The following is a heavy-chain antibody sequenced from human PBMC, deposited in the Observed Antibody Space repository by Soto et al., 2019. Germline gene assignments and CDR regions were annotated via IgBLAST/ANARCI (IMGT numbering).Heavy chain of an antibody. V-gene: IGHV3-7*01. J-gene: IGHJ6*02. CDR3: ARDNWGITIFGVANRGYYYGMDV. CDR1: GFTFSSYW. Sequence: EVQLVESGGGLVQPGGSLRLSCAASGFTFSSYWMSWVRQAPGKGLEWVANIKQDGSEKYYVDSVKGRFTISRDNAKNSLYLQMNSLSAEDTAVYYCARDNWGITIFGVANRGYYYGMDVWGQGTTFTVSS. CDR2: IKQDGSEK. D-gene: IGHD3-3*01.